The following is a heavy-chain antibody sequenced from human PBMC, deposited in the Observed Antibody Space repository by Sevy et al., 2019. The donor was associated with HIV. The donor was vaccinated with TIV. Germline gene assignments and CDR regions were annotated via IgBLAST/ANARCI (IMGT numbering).Heavy chain of an antibody. CDR2: ISGSGIRI. V-gene: IGHV3-23*01. CDR1: GFTFSNYA. D-gene: IGHD6-13*01. CDR3: AYIPAAGAGGSAFDI. J-gene: IGHJ3*02. Sequence: GGSLRLSCAASGFTFSNYAMSWVRQAPGKGLEWVSGISGSGIRIYYEDSVKGRFTISRDNSKNTLYLQMSSLRGEDTAVYYCAYIPAAGAGGSAFDIWGQGTMFTVSS.